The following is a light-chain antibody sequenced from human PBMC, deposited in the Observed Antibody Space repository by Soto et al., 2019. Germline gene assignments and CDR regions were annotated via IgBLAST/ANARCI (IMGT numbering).Light chain of an antibody. CDR3: QQSHITTLFT. J-gene: IGKJ2*01. CDR1: QNINSH. CDR2: AAS. Sequence: ILMTQSPSSLSASIEDRVTITCRASQNINSHLNWYQQKPGKAPKVLIYAASRLQSGVPFRFSGSGSGTEFTLTISSLEPEDFATYYCQQSHITTLFTFGKGTKLEIK. V-gene: IGKV1-39*01.